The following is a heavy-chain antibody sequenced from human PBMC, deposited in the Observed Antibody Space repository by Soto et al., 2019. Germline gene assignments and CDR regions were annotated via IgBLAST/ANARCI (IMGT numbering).Heavy chain of an antibody. D-gene: IGHD2-15*01. J-gene: IGHJ4*01. Sequence: NRQPPGKGLEWIGSIYYSGSTYYNPSLKSRVTISVDTSKNQFSLKLSSVTAADTAVYYCARLEVAATFDYWGNGTLVIVTS. CDR3: ARLEVAATFDY. CDR2: IYYSGST. V-gene: IGHV4-39*01.